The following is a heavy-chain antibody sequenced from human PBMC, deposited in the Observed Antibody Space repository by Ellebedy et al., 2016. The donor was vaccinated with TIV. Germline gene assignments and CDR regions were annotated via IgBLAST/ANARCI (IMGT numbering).Heavy chain of an antibody. J-gene: IGHJ4*02. CDR1: GYNFTNYF. V-gene: IGHV1-46*01. CDR2: INPTSGSS. CDR3: ARGDNYYYDSSGYYYNY. D-gene: IGHD3-22*01. Sequence: ASVKVSCKASGYNFTNYFLYWVRQAPGQGLEWMGIINPTSGSSNYARKFQGRVTMTRDTSTSTVYMVLSSLRSEDTAVYYCARGDNYYYDSSGYYYNYWGQGTLVTVSS.